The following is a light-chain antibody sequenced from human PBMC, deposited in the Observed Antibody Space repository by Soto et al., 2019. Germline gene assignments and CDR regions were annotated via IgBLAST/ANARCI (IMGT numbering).Light chain of an antibody. CDR1: QSVSSN. Sequence: ILMTQSPATLAVSPGERAPLSCRSSQSVSSNLAWYQQKPGQAPRLLIYGASTRTTGIPARFSGSGSGTDFTLTFSCVEPEDFAVHYCQLLGDWLPIPFGQGTRLEIK. CDR2: GAS. V-gene: IGKV3D-15*01. CDR3: QLLGDWLPIP. J-gene: IGKJ5*01.